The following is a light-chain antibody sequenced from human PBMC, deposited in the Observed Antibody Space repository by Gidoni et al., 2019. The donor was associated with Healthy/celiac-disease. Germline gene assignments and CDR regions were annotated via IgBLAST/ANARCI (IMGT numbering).Light chain of an antibody. CDR1: QGISNS. CDR3: QQYYSTPPWT. J-gene: IGKJ1*01. Sequence: DVQMTQSPSSLSASVGDRVTITCRASQGISNSLAWYQQKPGKSPKLLLYAASRLESGVASRFSGSGSGTDYTLNISSLQPEDFATYYCQQYYSTPPWTFGQGTKVEIK. CDR2: AAS. V-gene: IGKV1-NL1*01.